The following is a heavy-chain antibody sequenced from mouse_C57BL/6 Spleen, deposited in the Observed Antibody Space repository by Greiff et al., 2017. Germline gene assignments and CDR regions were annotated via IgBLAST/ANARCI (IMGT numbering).Heavy chain of an antibody. CDR2: INPSNGGT. J-gene: IGHJ1*03. Sequence: VQLQQPGTELVKPGASVKLSCKASGYTFTSYWMHWVKQRPGLGLEWIGNINPSNGGTNYNEKFKIKATLTVDKSSSTAYMQLSSLTSADSAVYYSPRGYDYDPWYFDVWGTGTTVTVSS. D-gene: IGHD2-4*01. CDR1: GYTFTSYW. CDR3: PRGYDYDPWYFDV. V-gene: IGHV1-53*01.